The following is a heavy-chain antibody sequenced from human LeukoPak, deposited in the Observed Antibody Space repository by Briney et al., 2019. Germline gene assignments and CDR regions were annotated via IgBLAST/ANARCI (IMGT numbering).Heavy chain of an antibody. J-gene: IGHJ5*02. CDR1: GGSFSGYY. CDR3: ARDRGWEPRFDP. V-gene: IGHV4-34*01. D-gene: IGHD1-26*01. Sequence: PSETLSLTCAVYGGSFSGYYWTWIRQPPGKGLEWIGEINRGGDTNYNPSLKSRVTISVDTSKTQVSLKLSSVTAADTAVYYCARDRGWEPRFDPWGQGTLVAVSS. CDR2: INRGGDT.